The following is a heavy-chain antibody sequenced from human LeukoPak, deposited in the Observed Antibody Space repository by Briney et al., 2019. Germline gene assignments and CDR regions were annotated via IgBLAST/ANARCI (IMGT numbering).Heavy chain of an antibody. CDR1: GFTFSSYA. D-gene: IGHD6-6*01. J-gene: IGHJ4*02. CDR3: ARDQRIAARPYYFDY. CDR2: ISGSGGST. V-gene: IGHV3-23*01. Sequence: GGSTRLFCAASGFTFSSYAMSWVRQAPGKGLEWVSAISGSGGSTYYADSVKGRYTISRDNSKNTLYLQMNSLRAEDTAVYYCARDQRIAARPYYFDYWGQGTLVTVSS.